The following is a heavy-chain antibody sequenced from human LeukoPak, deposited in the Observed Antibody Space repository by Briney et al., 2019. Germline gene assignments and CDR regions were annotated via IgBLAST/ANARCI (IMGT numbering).Heavy chain of an antibody. CDR1: GYTFTGYY. CDR2: INPNSGGT. J-gene: IGHJ4*02. D-gene: IGHD5-24*01. V-gene: IGHV1-2*04. Sequence: GASVKVSCKASGYTFTGYYMHWVRQAPGQGLEWMGWINPNSGGTNYAQKFQGWVTMTRDTSISTAYMELSRLRSDDTAVYYCARGQRTIGEVRWLQLEVEFDYWGQGTLVTVSS. CDR3: ARGQRTIGEVRWLQLEVEFDY.